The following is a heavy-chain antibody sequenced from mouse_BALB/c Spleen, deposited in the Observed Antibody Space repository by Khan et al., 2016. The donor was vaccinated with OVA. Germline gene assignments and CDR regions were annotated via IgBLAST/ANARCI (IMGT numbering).Heavy chain of an antibody. J-gene: IGHJ2*01. CDR1: GYSITSDYA. V-gene: IGHV3-2*02. CDR2: ISYSGNT. CDR3: ARVYGGDFDY. D-gene: IGHD1-1*01. Sequence: EVQLQESGPGLVKPSQSLPLICTVTGYSITSDYAWNWIRQFPGNKLEWMGFISYSGNTKYNPSLKSRLSITRDTSKNQFFLQLNSVTTEDTATDYCARVYGGDFDYWGHGTTLTVSS.